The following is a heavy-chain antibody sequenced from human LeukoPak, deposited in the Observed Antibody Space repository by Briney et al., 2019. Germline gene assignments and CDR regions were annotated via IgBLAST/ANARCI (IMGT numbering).Heavy chain of an antibody. CDR2: IYYSGST. Sequence: SETLSLTCTLSGGSISSSSYYWGWIRQPPGKGLEWIGSIYYSGSTYYNPSLKSRVTISVDTSKNQLSLKLSSVTAADTAVYYCARHSYYYDSSGYYYVGAFDIWGQGTMVTVSS. CDR3: ARHSYYYDSSGYYYVGAFDI. D-gene: IGHD3-22*01. V-gene: IGHV4-39*01. CDR1: GGSISSSSYY. J-gene: IGHJ3*02.